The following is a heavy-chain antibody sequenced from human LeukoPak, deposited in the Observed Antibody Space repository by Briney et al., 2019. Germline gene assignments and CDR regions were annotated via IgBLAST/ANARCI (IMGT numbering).Heavy chain of an antibody. CDR2: IRSNGNDK. CDR1: GFTLSSYA. J-gene: IGHJ4*02. Sequence: GGSLILSCATSGFTLSSYAMHWVRQTPGRALEWVAFIRSNGNDKYYADSVQGRFIISRDNSKNTLYLQMTTLRTEDTAVYYCANRGSGGSRGGYWGQGTLVSVSS. CDR3: ANRGSGGSRGGY. D-gene: IGHD2-15*01. V-gene: IGHV3-30*02.